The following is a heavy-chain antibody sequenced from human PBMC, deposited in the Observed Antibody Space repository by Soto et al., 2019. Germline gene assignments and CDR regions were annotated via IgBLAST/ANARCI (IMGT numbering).Heavy chain of an antibody. CDR3: AKXLKRYNWNYRVYNWFDP. CDR1: GFTFSSYG. Sequence: GGSLRLSCAASGFTFSSYGMHWVRQAPGKGLEWVAVISYDGSNKYYADSVKGRFTISRDNSKNTLYLQMNSLRAEDTAVYYCAKXLKRYNWNYRVYNWFDPWGQGTLVTVSS. D-gene: IGHD1-7*01. CDR2: ISYDGSNK. V-gene: IGHV3-30*18. J-gene: IGHJ5*02.